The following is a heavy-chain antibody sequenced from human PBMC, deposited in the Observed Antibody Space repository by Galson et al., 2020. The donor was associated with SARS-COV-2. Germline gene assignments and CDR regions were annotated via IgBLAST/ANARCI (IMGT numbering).Heavy chain of an antibody. V-gene: IGHV3-33*01. J-gene: IGHJ3*01. CDR3: ARLDGPNMNMEAFTV. D-gene: IGHD1-1*01. CDR2: IWFDANNR. CDR1: TFTASAYG. Sequence: GESLKISCAASTFTASAYGMHWVRQAPGKGPEWVAVIWFDANNRFYADSVKGRFTISRDNSKNTVYLEMNSLRAEDTGIYYCARLDGPNMNMEAFTVWGRGTMVTVSS.